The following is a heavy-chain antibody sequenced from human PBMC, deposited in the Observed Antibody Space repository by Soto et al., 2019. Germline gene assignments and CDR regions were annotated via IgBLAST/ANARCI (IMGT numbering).Heavy chain of an antibody. Sequence: PSATLSPICPFPCCPILSGAYSWIWIRQPPGKGLEWIGYIYHSGSTYYNPSLKSRVTISVDRSKNQFSLKLSSVTAADTAVYYCARAHGSGWGAFDIWGQGTMVT. D-gene: IGHD3-10*01. CDR2: IYHSGST. J-gene: IGHJ3*02. V-gene: IGHV4-30-2*01. CDR3: ARAHGSGWGAFDI. CDR1: CCPILSGAYS.